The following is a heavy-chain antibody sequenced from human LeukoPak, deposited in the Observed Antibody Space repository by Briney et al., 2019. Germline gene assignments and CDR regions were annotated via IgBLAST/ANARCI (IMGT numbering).Heavy chain of an antibody. J-gene: IGHJ3*02. Sequence: KSSETLSLTCTVSGGSISSGGHYWTWIRQHPGKGLEWIAYIYHTGTTYYNPSLKSRVNISVDTSKNQFSLKLSSVTAADTAVYYCARSPDDAFDIWGQGTMVTVSS. CDR2: IYHTGTT. V-gene: IGHV4-31*03. CDR1: GGSISSGGHY. CDR3: ARSPDDAFDI.